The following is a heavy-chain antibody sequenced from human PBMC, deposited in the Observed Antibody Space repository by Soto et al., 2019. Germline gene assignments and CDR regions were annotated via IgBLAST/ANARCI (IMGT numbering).Heavy chain of an antibody. CDR1: GYTFTGYY. V-gene: IGHV1-2*02. CDR2: INPKSGGT. J-gene: IGHJ3*02. D-gene: IGHD5-12*01. Sequence: QVHLVQSGAEVKKPGASVTVSCKASGYTFTGYYIHWVRQARGEGLEWMGWINPKSGGTKYAQKFQGRVTMTRDTSTTSAYMELTRLTSDDTAEYYCATVAMMISAGPFETWGQGTMVTVSS. CDR3: ATVAMMISAGPFET.